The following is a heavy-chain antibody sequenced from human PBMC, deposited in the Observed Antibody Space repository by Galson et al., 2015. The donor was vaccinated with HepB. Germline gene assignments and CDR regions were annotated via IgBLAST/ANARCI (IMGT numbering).Heavy chain of an antibody. Sequence: SCKASGGTFSSYAISWVRQAPGQGLEWMGRIIPILGIANYAQKFQGRVTITADKSTSTAYTELSSLRSEDTAVYYCARDREEEDGGYLAMDVWGQGTTVTVSS. D-gene: IGHD5-12*01. V-gene: IGHV1-69*04. CDR1: GGTFSSYA. CDR2: IIPILGIA. J-gene: IGHJ6*02. CDR3: ARDREEEDGGYLAMDV.